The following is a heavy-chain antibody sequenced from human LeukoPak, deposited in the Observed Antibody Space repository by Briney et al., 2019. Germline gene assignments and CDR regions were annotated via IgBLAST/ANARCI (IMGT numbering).Heavy chain of an antibody. Sequence: GGSLRLSCAASGFTFSSYSMNWVRQAPGKGLEWVSSISSSTNYIYYADSVKGRFTITRDNSKNTAYLQMDSLRAEDTAIYYCARSIRAAGVNSWGQGTLVTVSS. CDR3: ARSIRAAGVNS. V-gene: IGHV3-21*04. J-gene: IGHJ4*02. D-gene: IGHD6-13*01. CDR1: GFTFSSYS. CDR2: ISSSTNYI.